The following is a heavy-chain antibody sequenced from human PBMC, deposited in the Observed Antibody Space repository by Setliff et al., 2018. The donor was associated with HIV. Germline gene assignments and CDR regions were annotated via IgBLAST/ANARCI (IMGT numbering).Heavy chain of an antibody. CDR1: GYTFTTYS. V-gene: IGHV1-3*01. D-gene: IGHD7-27*01. J-gene: IGHJ4*02. CDR3: ARGPLLAGDGPYYFDY. CDR2: INVGKGDT. Sequence: ASVKVSCKASGYTFTTYSIHWVRQAPGQSLEWMGWINVGKGDTKYSQELQGRLTITADESTRTAYMELSSLRSEDTAVFYCARGPLLAGDGPYYFDYWGQGTRVTVSS.